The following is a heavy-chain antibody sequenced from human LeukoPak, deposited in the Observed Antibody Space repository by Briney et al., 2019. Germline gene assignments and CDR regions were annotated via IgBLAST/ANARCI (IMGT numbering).Heavy chain of an antibody. CDR1: GFAFTDYA. D-gene: IGHD5/OR15-5a*01. J-gene: IGHJ4*02. V-gene: IGHV3-23*01. CDR3: AKEDKTVSTPYVDY. CDR2: ISSSGDKT. Sequence: GGPLRLSCAASGFAFTDYAISWVRQAPGKGLKWVSAISSSGDKTYYADSVKGRFAISRDNSKNTLYLQINSLRAEDTAVYYCAKEDKTVSTPYVDYWGPGTLVTVSS.